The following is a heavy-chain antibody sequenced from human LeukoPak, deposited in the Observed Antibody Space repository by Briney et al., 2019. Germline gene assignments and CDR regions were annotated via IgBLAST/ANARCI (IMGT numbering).Heavy chain of an antibody. CDR1: GFTFSSYG. CDR2: IRYDGSNK. J-gene: IGHJ4*02. CDR3: AKRYYGSGRHSFDY. Sequence: PGGSLRLSYAACGFTFSSYGMHWVRQAPGKGLEWVTFIRYDGSNKYYADSVKGRFTISRDNSKNTLYLQMNSLRAEDTAVYYCAKRYYGSGRHSFDYWGQGTLVTVSS. D-gene: IGHD3-10*01. V-gene: IGHV3-30*02.